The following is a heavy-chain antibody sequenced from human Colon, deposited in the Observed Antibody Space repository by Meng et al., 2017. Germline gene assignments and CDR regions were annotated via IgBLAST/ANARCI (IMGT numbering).Heavy chain of an antibody. J-gene: IGHJ4*02. CDR2: LSYSGNT. CDR1: GGFLNRDDYS. D-gene: IGHD3-10*01. V-gene: IGHV4-30-4*01. Sequence: QVQLQESGPGLVKPSQTASLTCTVSGGFLNRDDYSWSWIRQSPGGGLEWIGLLSYSGNTFYNPSLRSRVAISADTLKSQFSLYLRSVTAADTAVYYCAREWRHYYGAGSFDYWGQGALVTVSS. CDR3: AREWRHYYGAGSFDY.